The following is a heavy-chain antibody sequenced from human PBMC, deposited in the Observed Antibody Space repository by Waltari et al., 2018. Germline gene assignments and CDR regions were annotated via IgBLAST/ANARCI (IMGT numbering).Heavy chain of an antibody. CDR1: GYTFTSYY. Sequence: QVQLVQSGAEVKKPGASVKVSCKASGYTFTSYYMHWVRQAPGQGLEWMGIINPSGGSTSYAQKFQGIVTMTRDTSTSTVYMELSSLRSEDTAVYYCARDRAVTYPDYWGQGTLVTVSS. CDR2: INPSGGST. V-gene: IGHV1-46*01. J-gene: IGHJ4*02. CDR3: ARDRAVTYPDY. D-gene: IGHD4-17*01.